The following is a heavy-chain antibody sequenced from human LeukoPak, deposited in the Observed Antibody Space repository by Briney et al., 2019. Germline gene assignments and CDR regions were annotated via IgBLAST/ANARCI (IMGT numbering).Heavy chain of an antibody. CDR2: ISWNSGSI. V-gene: IGHV3-9*01. Sequence: GRSLRLSCAASGFTFDDYAMHWVQQAPGKGLEWVSGISWNSGSIGYADSVKGRFTISRDNAKNSLYLQMNSLRAEDTALYYCAKDISSGWYNDGMDVWGQGTTVTVSS. CDR3: AKDISSGWYNDGMDV. J-gene: IGHJ6*02. D-gene: IGHD6-19*01. CDR1: GFTFDDYA.